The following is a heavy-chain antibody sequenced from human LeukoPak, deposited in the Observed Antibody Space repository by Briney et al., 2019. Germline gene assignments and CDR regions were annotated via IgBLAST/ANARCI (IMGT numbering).Heavy chain of an antibody. J-gene: IGHJ6*03. V-gene: IGHV3-30*04. Sequence: GGSLILSCAASGFTFSSYAMHWVRQAPGKGLEWVAVISYDGSNKYYADSVKGRFTISRDNSKNTLYLQMNSLRAEDTAVYYCARDGPQYGSGSYLIPYYYYMDVWGKGTTVTVSS. D-gene: IGHD3-10*01. CDR2: ISYDGSNK. CDR3: ARDGPQYGSGSYLIPYYYYMDV. CDR1: GFTFSSYA.